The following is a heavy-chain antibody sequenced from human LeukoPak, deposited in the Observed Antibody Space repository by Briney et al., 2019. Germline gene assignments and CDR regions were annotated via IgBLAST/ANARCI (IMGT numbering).Heavy chain of an antibody. Sequence: SVKVSCKASGGTFTSYGISWVRQAPAQGREGVGWISAYNGNTNYAQKLQGRVPMTTDTSTSTAYMELRSLRSEDTAVYYCARDLMSRLRESDGGDDAFDIWGQGTMVTVSS. CDR2: ISAYNGNT. CDR1: GGTFTSYG. V-gene: IGHV1-18*01. D-gene: IGHD3-10*01. J-gene: IGHJ3*02. CDR3: ARDLMSRLRESDGGDDAFDI.